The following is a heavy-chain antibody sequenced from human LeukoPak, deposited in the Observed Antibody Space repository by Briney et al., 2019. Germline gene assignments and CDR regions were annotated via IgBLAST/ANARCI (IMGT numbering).Heavy chain of an antibody. Sequence: PGGSLRLSCAASGFTFSSYAMSWVRQAPGKGLEWVSTISGSGGSTYYADSVKGRFTISRDNSKNTLYLQMNSLRAEDTAVYYCAKGAGYDFWSGYYTSWGQGTLVTVSS. CDR3: AKGAGYDFWSGYYTS. J-gene: IGHJ5*02. D-gene: IGHD3-3*01. CDR1: GFTFSSYA. V-gene: IGHV3-23*01. CDR2: ISGSGGST.